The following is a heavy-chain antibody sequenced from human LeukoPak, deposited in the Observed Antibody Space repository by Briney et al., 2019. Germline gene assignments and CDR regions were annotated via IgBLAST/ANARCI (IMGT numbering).Heavy chain of an antibody. CDR3: ASLSTGYYYDY. Sequence: PGGSLRLSCAASGFTFSTHAMHWVRQAPGKGLEYVSAITSNGGETFYADSVKGRFTISRDNFKNTLSLQMGSLRPEDMAVYYCASLSTGYYYDYWGQGTLVTVSP. D-gene: IGHD3-22*01. V-gene: IGHV3-64*02. CDR2: ITSNGGET. J-gene: IGHJ4*02. CDR1: GFTFSTHA.